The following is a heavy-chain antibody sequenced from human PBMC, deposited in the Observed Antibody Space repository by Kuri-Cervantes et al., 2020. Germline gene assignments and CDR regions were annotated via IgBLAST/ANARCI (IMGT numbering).Heavy chain of an antibody. CDR3: ARVTNGDDSGSYNYYYYYYYMDV. J-gene: IGHJ6*03. V-gene: IGHV3-7*01. D-gene: IGHD1-26*01. CDR2: IKQDGSEK. CDR1: EFTFSSYW. Sequence: RGSLRLSCAASEFTFSSYWMSWVRQAPGKGLEWVANIKQDGSEKYYVDSVKGRFSISRDNAKNSLYLQMNSLRAEDTAVYYCARVTNGDDSGSYNYYYYYYYMDVWGKGTTVTVSS.